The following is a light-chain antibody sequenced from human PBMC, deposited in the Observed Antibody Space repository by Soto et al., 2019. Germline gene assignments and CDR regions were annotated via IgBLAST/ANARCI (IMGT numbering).Light chain of an antibody. Sequence: QSALTQPASVSGSPGQSITISCTGTSSDVGGHKYVSWYQQHPGKAPKLIIYEVSQRPSGVPDRFSASKSGDTASLTVSGLRAEDEADYYCSSYAGSNMGVFGSGTKLTVL. CDR1: SSDVGGHKY. CDR2: EVS. V-gene: IGLV2-8*01. CDR3: SSYAGSNMGV. J-gene: IGLJ1*01.